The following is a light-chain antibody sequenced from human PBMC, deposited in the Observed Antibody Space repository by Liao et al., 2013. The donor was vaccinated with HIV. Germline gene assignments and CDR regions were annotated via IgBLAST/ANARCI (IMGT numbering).Light chain of an antibody. CDR3: QAWDSSTASYV. CDR1: ALPKQY. J-gene: IGLJ1*01. CDR2: KDS. Sequence: SYELTQPPSVSVSPGQTARITCSGDALPKQYAYWYQQKPGQAPVLVIYKDSERPSGIPERFSGSNSGNTATLTISGTQAMDEADYYCQAWDSSTASYVFGTGTKVTVL. V-gene: IGLV3-1*01.